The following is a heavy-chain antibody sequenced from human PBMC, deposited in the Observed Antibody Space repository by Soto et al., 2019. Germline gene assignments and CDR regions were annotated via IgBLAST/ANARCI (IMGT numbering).Heavy chain of an antibody. Sequence: ASVKVSCKASGYTFTSYGISWVRQAPGQGLEWMGWISAYNGNTNYAQKLQGRVTMTTDTSTSTAYMELRSLRSDDTAVYYCAREEYYYDSSGYYQNWFDPWGQGTLVTVSS. CDR2: ISAYNGNT. J-gene: IGHJ5*02. CDR1: GYTFTSYG. CDR3: AREEYYYDSSGYYQNWFDP. D-gene: IGHD3-22*01. V-gene: IGHV1-18*04.